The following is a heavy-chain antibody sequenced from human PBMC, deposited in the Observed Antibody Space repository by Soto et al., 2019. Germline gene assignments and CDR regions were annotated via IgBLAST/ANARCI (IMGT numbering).Heavy chain of an antibody. D-gene: IGHD3-22*01. V-gene: IGHV3-15*01. CDR3: TTAPTYYYDSSGYSVFDY. CDR1: GFTFSNAW. CDR2: IKSKTDGGTT. J-gene: IGHJ4*02. Sequence: PGGSLRLSCAASGFTFSNAWMSWVRQAPGKGLEWVGRIKSKTDGGTTDYAAPVKGRFTISRDDSKNTLYLQMNSLKTEDTAVYYCTTAPTYYYDSSGYSVFDYWGQGTLVTVSS.